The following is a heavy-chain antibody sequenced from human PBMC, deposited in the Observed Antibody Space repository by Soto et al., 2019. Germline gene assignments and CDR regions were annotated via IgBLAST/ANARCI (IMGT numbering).Heavy chain of an antibody. Sequence: QVQLVQSGAEVKKPGASVKVSCKASGYTFTGYYMHWVRQAPGQGLEWMGGIIPIFGTANYAQKFQGRVTITADKSTSTAYMELSSLRSEDTAVYYCATPKAYCGGDCYSTGFDYWGQGTLVTVSS. D-gene: IGHD2-21*02. CDR1: GYTFTGYY. J-gene: IGHJ4*02. V-gene: IGHV1-69*06. CDR2: IIPIFGTA. CDR3: ATPKAYCGGDCYSTGFDY.